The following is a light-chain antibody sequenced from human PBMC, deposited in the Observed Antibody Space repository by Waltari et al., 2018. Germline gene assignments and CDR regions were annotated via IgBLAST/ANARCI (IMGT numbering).Light chain of an antibody. CDR2: SNA. V-gene: IGLV1-44*01. J-gene: IGLJ2*01. Sequence: QTLLTQPPSVSGTPGQTVSISCSGGNSNIRSNPVNWYQRLPGAAPKLLIFSNAQRPSGVPVRFSGSKSGNSASLTISGLRSEDEADYYCASWGDSLNGMVFGGGTKLTVL. CDR3: ASWGDSLNGMV. CDR1: NSNIRSNP.